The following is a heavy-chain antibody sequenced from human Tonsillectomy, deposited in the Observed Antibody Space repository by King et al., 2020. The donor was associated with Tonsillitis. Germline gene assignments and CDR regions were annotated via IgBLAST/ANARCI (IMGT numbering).Heavy chain of an antibody. J-gene: IGHJ4*02. CDR1: GFTFSSYA. CDR2: ISGSGGST. D-gene: IGHD3-22*01. CDR3: ATSRTDYYDTSGYYQTEAFDY. V-gene: IGHV3-23*04. Sequence: VQLVESGGGLVQPGGSLRLSCAASGFTFSSYAMSWVRQAPVKGLEWVSAISGSGGSTYYADSVRGRFTISRDNSKNTLYLQMDSLRAEDTAVYYCATSRTDYYDTSGYYQTEAFDYWGQGTLVTVSS.